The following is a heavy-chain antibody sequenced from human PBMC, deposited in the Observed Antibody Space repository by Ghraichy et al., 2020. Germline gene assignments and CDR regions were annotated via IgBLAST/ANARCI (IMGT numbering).Heavy chain of an antibody. D-gene: IGHD5-18*01. CDR2: INHSGST. CDR3: ARGREYSYGYDYYYYMDV. CDR1: GGSFSGYY. J-gene: IGHJ6*03. V-gene: IGHV4-34*01. Sequence: SQTLSLTCAVYGGSFSGYYWSWIRQPPGKGLEWIGEINHSGSTNYNPSLKSRVTISVDTSKNQFSLKLSSVTAADTAVYYCARGREYSYGYDYYYYMDVWGKGTTVTVSS.